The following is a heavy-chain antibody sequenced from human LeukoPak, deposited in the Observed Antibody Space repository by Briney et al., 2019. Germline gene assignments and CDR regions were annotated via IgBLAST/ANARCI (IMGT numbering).Heavy chain of an antibody. CDR2: ISGSGSTI. D-gene: IGHD6-19*01. J-gene: IGHJ4*02. V-gene: IGHV3-48*03. CDR3: ARDRSGWYYFDY. CDR1: GFTFSSYE. Sequence: GGSLRLSCAASGFTFSSYEMNWVRQAPGKGLEWVSYISGSGSTIYYADSVKGRFTISRDNAKNSLYLQMNSLRAEGTAVYYCARDRSGWYYFDYWGQGTLVTVSS.